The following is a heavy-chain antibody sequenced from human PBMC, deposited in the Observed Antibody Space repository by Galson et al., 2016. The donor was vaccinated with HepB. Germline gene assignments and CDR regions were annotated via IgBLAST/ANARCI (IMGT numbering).Heavy chain of an antibody. CDR1: GFTFSNYA. CDR2: LSFDGTKE. V-gene: IGHV3-30*18. CDR3: AKEGEYYHFLSGYPGINV. J-gene: IGHJ6*02. Sequence: SLRLSCAASGFTFSNYAMHWVRQAPGKGLEWVATLSFDGTKEHYADSLRGRFTISRDNSKNTFSLQMSSLRREDTALYYCAKEGEYYHFLSGYPGINVWGQGTTVVVSS. D-gene: IGHD3-3*01.